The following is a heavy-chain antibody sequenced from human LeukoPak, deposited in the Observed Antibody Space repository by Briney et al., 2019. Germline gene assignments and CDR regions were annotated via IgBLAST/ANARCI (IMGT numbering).Heavy chain of an antibody. V-gene: IGHV1-18*04. D-gene: IGHD3-9*01. J-gene: IGHJ4*02. Sequence: ASVKVSCKASGYTFTSYGISWVRQAPGQGLEWMGWSSAYNGNTNYAQKLQGRVTMTTDTSTSTAYMELRSLRSDDTAVYYCARVELRYFDWLVRVDYWGQVTLVTVSS. CDR3: ARVELRYFDWLVRVDY. CDR2: SSAYNGNT. CDR1: GYTFTSYG.